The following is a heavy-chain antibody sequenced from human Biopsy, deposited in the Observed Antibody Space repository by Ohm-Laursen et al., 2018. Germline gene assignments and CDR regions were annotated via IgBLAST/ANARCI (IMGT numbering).Heavy chain of an antibody. V-gene: IGHV1-2*02. J-gene: IGHJ6*02. Sequence: ASVKVSCKTSGYNFTGYYIHWVRQAPGQGLEWMGWINPNSGGTDYSLKFQGRVTMTRDTSISTAYMQLSRLRSDDTAVFYCARAPGGVVLTDYYYYYGMDVWGQGTTVTVSS. CDR3: ARAPGGVVLTDYYYYYGMDV. CDR1: GYNFTGYY. D-gene: IGHD3-22*01. CDR2: INPNSGGT.